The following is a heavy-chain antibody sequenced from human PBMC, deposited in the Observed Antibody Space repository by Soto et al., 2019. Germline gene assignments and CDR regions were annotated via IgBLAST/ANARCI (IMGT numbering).Heavy chain of an antibody. CDR3: AGSRSEAGGPVDN. CDR2: TYYRSKWSK. Sequence: SQTLSLTCVISGDIVSSTSVTWNWIRQSPSRGLEWLGRTYYRSKWSKDYAPSVKSRITINPDTSKNQFSLQVNSVTPEDTAVYYCAGSRSEAGGPVDNWGQGTLVTVSS. D-gene: IGHD6-19*01. J-gene: IGHJ4*02. CDR1: GDIVSSTSVT. V-gene: IGHV6-1*01.